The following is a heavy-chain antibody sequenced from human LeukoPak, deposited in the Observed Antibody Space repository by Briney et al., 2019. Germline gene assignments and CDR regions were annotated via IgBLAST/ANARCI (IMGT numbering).Heavy chain of an antibody. V-gene: IGHV5-51*01. Sequence: GESLKISCKGSGYSFTTYWIGWVRQMPGKGLEWMGTIYPGDSDTRHSPSFQGHVTISADKSSSTAYLQWSSLKASDTAMYFCARHMSAFSDSGFQHWGQGTLVTVSS. J-gene: IGHJ1*01. D-gene: IGHD1-26*01. CDR3: ARHMSAFSDSGFQH. CDR2: IYPGDSDT. CDR1: GYSFTTYW.